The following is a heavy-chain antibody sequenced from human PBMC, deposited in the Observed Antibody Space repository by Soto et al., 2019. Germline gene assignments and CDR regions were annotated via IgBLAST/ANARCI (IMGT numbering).Heavy chain of an antibody. J-gene: IGHJ6*02. Sequence: SVKVSCKASGGTFSSYAISWVRQAPGQGLEWMGGIIPIFGTANYAQKFQGRVTITADESTSTAYMELSSLRSEDTAVYYCARASLVATSFYYYYGMDVWGQGTTVTVSS. V-gene: IGHV1-69*13. D-gene: IGHD5-12*01. CDR2: IIPIFGTA. CDR1: GGTFSSYA. CDR3: ARASLVATSFYYYYGMDV.